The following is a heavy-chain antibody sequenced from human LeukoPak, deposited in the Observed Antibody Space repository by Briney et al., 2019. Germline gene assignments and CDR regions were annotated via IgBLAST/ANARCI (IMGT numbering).Heavy chain of an antibody. D-gene: IGHD2-15*01. Sequence: KPSETLSLTCTVSGDSVSGVYWSWIRQPPGKGLEWIGYVYYSGDTNYNPSLKSRVTMSLDTSTNQVSLRLSSVTATDTAVYYCARHPFATPFDYWGRGTLLTVSS. CDR1: GDSVSGVY. J-gene: IGHJ4*02. V-gene: IGHV4-59*08. CDR3: ARHPFATPFDY. CDR2: VYYSGDT.